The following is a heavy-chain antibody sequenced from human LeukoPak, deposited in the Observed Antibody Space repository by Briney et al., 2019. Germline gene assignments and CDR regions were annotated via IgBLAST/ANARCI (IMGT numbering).Heavy chain of an antibody. Sequence: ASVNVSCKASGYTFTGYYMHWVRQAPGQGLEWMGRINPNSGGTNYAQKFQGRVTMTRDTSISTAYMELSRLRSDDTAVYYCAREIPRGYSGYDHFDYWGQGTLVTVSS. CDR1: GYTFTGYY. CDR3: AREIPRGYSGYDHFDY. CDR2: INPNSGGT. D-gene: IGHD5-12*01. V-gene: IGHV1-2*06. J-gene: IGHJ4*02.